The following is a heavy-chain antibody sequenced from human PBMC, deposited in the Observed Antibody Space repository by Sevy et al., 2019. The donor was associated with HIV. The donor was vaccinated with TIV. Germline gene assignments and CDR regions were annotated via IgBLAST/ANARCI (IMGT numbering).Heavy chain of an antibody. CDR3: ARDRGIWFRELSVFDY. CDR1: GFTFSSYS. Sequence: GGSLRLSCAASGFTFSSYSMNWVRQAPGKGLEWVSSISSSSSSYIYYADSVKGRFTISRDNAKNSLYLQMNSLRAEDTAVYYCARDRGIWFRELSVFDYWGQGTLVTVSS. V-gene: IGHV3-21*01. J-gene: IGHJ4*02. D-gene: IGHD3-10*01. CDR2: ISSSSSSYI.